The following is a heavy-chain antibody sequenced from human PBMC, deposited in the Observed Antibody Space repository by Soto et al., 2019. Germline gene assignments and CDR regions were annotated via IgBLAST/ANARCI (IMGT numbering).Heavy chain of an antibody. CDR3: TAREGYCSGGSCYSSDY. V-gene: IGHV3-15*01. J-gene: IGHJ4*02. Sequence: GGSLRLSCAASGFTFSNAWMSWVRQAPGKGLEWVGRIKSKTDGGTTDYAAPVKGRFTISRDDSKNTLYLQMNSLKTEDTAVYYCTAREGYCSGGSCYSSDYWGQGTLVTVSS. CDR2: IKSKTDGGTT. CDR1: GFTFSNAW. D-gene: IGHD2-15*01.